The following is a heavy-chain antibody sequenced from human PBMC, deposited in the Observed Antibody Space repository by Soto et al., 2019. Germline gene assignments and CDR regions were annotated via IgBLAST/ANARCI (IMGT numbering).Heavy chain of an antibody. V-gene: IGHV4-59*01. CDR1: GGSISNYY. J-gene: IGHJ5*02. CDR2: IYHSGTT. D-gene: IGHD5-18*01. CDR3: ARGGYRTLAWFDP. Sequence: QVQVQESGPGLVKPPETLSLTCTVSGGSISNYYWSWIRQSPGKGLEWIANIYHSGTTNYNLSLKGRVSISIDSSKNQVSLRLKSVTAADTAVYYCARGGYRTLAWFDPWGQGTLVTVSS.